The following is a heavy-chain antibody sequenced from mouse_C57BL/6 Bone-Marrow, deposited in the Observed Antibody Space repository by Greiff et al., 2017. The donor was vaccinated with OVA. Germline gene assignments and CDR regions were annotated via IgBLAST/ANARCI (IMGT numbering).Heavy chain of an antibody. CDR1: GFTITDDY. J-gene: IGHJ3*01. Sequence: VQLQQSGAELVRPGASVKLSCTASGFTITDDYMHWVKQRPEQGLEWIGWIDPENGDTEYASKFQGKATLTVDTSSNTAYLQLSSLTSEDTAVYYYTTTYGYAAWFAYWCQGTLVTVSA. D-gene: IGHD2-2*01. CDR3: TTTYGYAAWFAY. CDR2: IDPENGDT. V-gene: IGHV14-4*01.